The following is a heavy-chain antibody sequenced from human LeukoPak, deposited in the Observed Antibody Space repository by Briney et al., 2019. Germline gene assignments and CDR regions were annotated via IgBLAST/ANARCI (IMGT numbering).Heavy chain of an antibody. CDR3: ARDFYGGYYDTPGAFDI. CDR1: GYTFTSYG. V-gene: IGHV1-18*01. J-gene: IGHJ3*02. D-gene: IGHD3-22*01. CDR2: ISAYNGNT. Sequence: ASVKVSCKASGYTFTSYGISWVRQAPGQGLEWMGWISAYNGNTNYAQKLQGRVTMTTDTSTSTAYMELRSLRSDDTAVYYCARDFYGGYYDTPGAFDIGGQGTMVTVSS.